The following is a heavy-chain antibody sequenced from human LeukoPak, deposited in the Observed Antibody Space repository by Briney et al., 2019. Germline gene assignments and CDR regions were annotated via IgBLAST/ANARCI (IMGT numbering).Heavy chain of an antibody. CDR1: GFTFSDYY. Sequence: GGSLRLSCAASGFTFSDYYRSWSRQAPGRGVWWVSYISSIGSTIYYAGSVKGRFTISSDNAKNSLYLQINSLRAEDTAVYYCARYAHHYYYMDVWGKGTTVTVSS. J-gene: IGHJ6*03. CDR3: ARYAHHYYYMDV. V-gene: IGHV3-11*01. CDR2: ISSIGSTI.